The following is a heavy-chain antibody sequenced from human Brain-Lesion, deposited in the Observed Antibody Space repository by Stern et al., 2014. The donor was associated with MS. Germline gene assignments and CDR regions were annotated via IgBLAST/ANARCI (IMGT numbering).Heavy chain of an antibody. Sequence: VQLVESGPGLVKPSETLSLTCTVSGGSISSSSYYWGWIRQPPGKGLEWIGGIYYRGSTYYNPSLKSRVTISMDTSKNQLSPKLSSVTAADTAVYFCAKLWLGELPESPFDYWGQGTLVTVSS. D-gene: IGHD3-10*01. CDR1: GGSISSSSYY. J-gene: IGHJ4*02. CDR3: AKLWLGELPESPFDY. V-gene: IGHV4-39*01. CDR2: IYYRGST.